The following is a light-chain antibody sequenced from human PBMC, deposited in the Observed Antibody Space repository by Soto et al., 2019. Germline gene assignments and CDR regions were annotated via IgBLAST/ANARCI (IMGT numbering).Light chain of an antibody. V-gene: IGKV1-9*01. CDR1: QGISSY. Sequence: DIQLTQSPSFLSASVGDRVTITCRASQGISSYLAWYQQRPGKAPKLLIYVASTLQSGVPSRFSGSGSGTEFSLTISSLQPEDFATYYCQQLNTYPITFGQGTRLEIK. CDR3: QQLNTYPIT. J-gene: IGKJ5*01. CDR2: VAS.